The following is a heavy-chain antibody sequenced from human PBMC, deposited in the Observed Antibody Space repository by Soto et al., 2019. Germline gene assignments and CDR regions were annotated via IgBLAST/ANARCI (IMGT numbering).Heavy chain of an antibody. D-gene: IGHD5-18*01. V-gene: IGHV3-15*01. Sequence: TGGSLRLSCAASGFTFSNAWMSWVRQAPGKGLEWVGRIKSKTDGGTTDYAAPVKGRFTISRDDSKNTLYLQMNGLKTEDTAVYYCTTRGYSYATHFDYWGQGTLVTVSS. CDR1: GFTFSNAW. J-gene: IGHJ4*02. CDR3: TTRGYSYATHFDY. CDR2: IKSKTDGGTT.